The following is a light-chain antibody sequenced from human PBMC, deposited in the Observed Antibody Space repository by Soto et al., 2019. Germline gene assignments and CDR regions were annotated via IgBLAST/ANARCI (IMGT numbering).Light chain of an antibody. V-gene: IGKV3-20*01. CDR3: HHYGYGADT. J-gene: IGKJ2*01. Sequence: EVVLTQSPGTLSLSPGERATLSCRASETVGSNYLAWYQQQPGQAPRLLIIDASIRATGIPDRFSGSGSGTEFSLTISRLEPEDSAVYFCHHYGYGADTFGQGTKLEI. CDR1: ETVGSNY. CDR2: DAS.